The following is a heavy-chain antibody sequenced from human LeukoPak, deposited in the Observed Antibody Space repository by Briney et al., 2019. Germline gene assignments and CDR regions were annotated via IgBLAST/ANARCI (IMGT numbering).Heavy chain of an antibody. D-gene: IGHD6-13*01. Sequence: PSETLSLTCTVSGGSISSSSYYWGWIRQPPGKGLEWIGNFYYSGSTYYNPSLKSRVTMSVDTSKNQFSLKLSSVTAADTAVYYCARGIAAAGSPLFDYWGQGTLVTVSS. CDR2: FYYSGST. CDR3: ARGIAAAGSPLFDY. CDR1: GGSISSSSYY. J-gene: IGHJ4*02. V-gene: IGHV4-39*07.